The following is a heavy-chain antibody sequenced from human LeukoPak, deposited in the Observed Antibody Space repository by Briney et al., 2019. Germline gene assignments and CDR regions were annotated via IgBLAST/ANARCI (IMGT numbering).Heavy chain of an antibody. Sequence: SVKVSCKASGGTFSSYAISWVRQAPGQGLEWMGGIIPVFGTANYAQKFQGRVTITADKSRSTAYMELSSLRSEDTAVYYCASEIGLSGGYYFDYWGQGTLVTVSS. CDR1: GGTFSSYA. J-gene: IGHJ4*02. D-gene: IGHD3-16*01. V-gene: IGHV1-69*06. CDR2: IIPVFGTA. CDR3: ASEIGLSGGYYFDY.